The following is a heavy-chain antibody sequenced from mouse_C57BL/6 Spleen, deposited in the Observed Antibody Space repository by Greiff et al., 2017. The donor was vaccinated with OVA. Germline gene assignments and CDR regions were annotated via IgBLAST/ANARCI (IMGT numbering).Heavy chain of an antibody. D-gene: IGHD1-1*01. J-gene: IGHJ2*01. CDR2: IYPSDSET. Sequence: QVQLQQPGAELVRPGSSVKLSCKASGYTFTSYWMDWVKQRPGQGLEWIGNIYPSDSETHYNQKFKDKATLTVDKSSSTAYMRLSSLTSEDSAVYYCARAYYGSSYDYWGQGTTLTVSS. V-gene: IGHV1-61*01. CDR1: GYTFTSYW. CDR3: ARAYYGSSYDY.